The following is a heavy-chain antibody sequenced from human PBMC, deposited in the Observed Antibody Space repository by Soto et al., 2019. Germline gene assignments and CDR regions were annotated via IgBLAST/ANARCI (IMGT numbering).Heavy chain of an antibody. V-gene: IGHV1-69*13. CDR1: GVTFSSYT. Sequence: ASVKVSCKASGVTFSSYTISWVRQAPGQGLEWMGGIIPIFGTANYAQKFQGRVTITADESTSTAYMELSSLRSEDTAVYYCARFAGATDFDYWGQGTLVTVSS. CDR2: IIPIFGTA. D-gene: IGHD1-26*01. CDR3: ARFAGATDFDY. J-gene: IGHJ4*02.